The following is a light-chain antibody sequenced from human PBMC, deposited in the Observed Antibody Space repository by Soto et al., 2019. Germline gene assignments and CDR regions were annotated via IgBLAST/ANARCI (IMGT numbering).Light chain of an antibody. V-gene: IGKV3-20*01. CDR3: QQYGSSPPT. CDR1: LSVSNNY. J-gene: IGKJ1*01. Sequence: EIVLTQSPGTLSLSPGERATLSCRASLSVSNNYVAWYQRKPGQAPRLLIYGASSRATDIPRRFSGSGSGTDFTLTITRLEPEDFAVYYCQQYGSSPPTFGQGTKVESK. CDR2: GAS.